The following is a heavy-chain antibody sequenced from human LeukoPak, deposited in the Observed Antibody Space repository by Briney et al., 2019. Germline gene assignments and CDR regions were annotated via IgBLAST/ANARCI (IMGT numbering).Heavy chain of an antibody. CDR1: GYTFTGYY. Sequence: ASVKVSCKASGYTFTGYYMHWVRQAPGQGLERMGWINPNSGGTNYAQKFQGRVTMTRDTSISTAYMELSRLRSDDTAVYYCARGFVAATPYPHDYWGQGTLVTVSS. V-gene: IGHV1-2*02. D-gene: IGHD2-15*01. CDR3: ARGFVAATPYPHDY. J-gene: IGHJ4*02. CDR2: INPNSGGT.